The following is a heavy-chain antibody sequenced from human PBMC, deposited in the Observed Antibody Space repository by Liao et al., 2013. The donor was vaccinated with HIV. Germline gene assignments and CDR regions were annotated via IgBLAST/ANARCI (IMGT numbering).Heavy chain of an antibody. D-gene: IGHD1-26*01. V-gene: IGHV4-34*12. CDR2: IIHGGGT. Sequence: QVQLQESGSGLVKPSETLSLTCTVSGGSISSYYWTWIRQPPGKGLEWIGEIIHGGGTNYNPSLKSRVTISVDTSKNQFSLKLSSVTAADTAVYYCARVGERCGXYGAHHYYYMDVWGKGTTVTVSS. CDR1: GGSISSYY. CDR3: ARVGERCGXYGAHHYYYMDV. J-gene: IGHJ6*03.